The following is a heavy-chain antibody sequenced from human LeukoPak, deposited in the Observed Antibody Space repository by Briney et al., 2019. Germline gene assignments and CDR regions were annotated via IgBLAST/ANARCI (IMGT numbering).Heavy chain of an antibody. V-gene: IGHV3-23*01. CDR3: VKVAGSTGYYPEY. D-gene: IGHD3-9*01. CDR1: GFTFTSYA. J-gene: IGHJ4*02. Sequence: PGGCLRLSCVASGFTFTSYAMSWVRQAPGTGLEWVAAISANAASTYYADSVKGRFAISRDSSKNTLSLQMNSLRAEDSAVYYCVKVAGSTGYYPEYWGQGALATVSS. CDR2: ISANAAST.